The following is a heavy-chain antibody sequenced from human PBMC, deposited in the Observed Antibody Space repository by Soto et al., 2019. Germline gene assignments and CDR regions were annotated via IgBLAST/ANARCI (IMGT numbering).Heavy chain of an antibody. J-gene: IGHJ5*02. Sequence: PGESLKISCKGSGYSFTSYWISWVRQMPGKGLEWMGRIDPSDSYTNYSPSFQGHVTISADKSISTAYLQWSSLKASDTAMYYCARLEYSSSERSENWFDPWGQGTLVTVSS. CDR3: ARLEYSSSERSENWFDP. CDR2: IDPSDSYT. V-gene: IGHV5-10-1*01. CDR1: GYSFTSYW. D-gene: IGHD6-6*01.